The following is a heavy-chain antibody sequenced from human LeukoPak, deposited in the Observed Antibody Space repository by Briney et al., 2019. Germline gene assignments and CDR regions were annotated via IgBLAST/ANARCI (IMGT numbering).Heavy chain of an antibody. CDR1: GGSISSYY. J-gene: IGHJ4*02. D-gene: IGHD6-19*01. V-gene: IGHV4-4*07. CDR3: ASSIPGYSSGWYFDY. Sequence: KPSETLSLTCTVSGGSISSYYWSWIRQPAGKGLEWIGRIYTSGSTNYNPSLKSRVTMSVDTSKNQFSLKLSSVTAADTAVYYCASSIPGYSSGWYFDYWGQGTLVTVSS. CDR2: IYTSGST.